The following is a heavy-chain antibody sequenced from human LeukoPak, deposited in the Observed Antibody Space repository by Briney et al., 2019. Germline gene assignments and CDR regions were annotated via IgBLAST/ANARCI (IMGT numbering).Heavy chain of an antibody. V-gene: IGHV3-53*01. CDR2: IYADGNT. Sequence: PGGSLRLSCAASGFIVNTNYMSWDRQAPGRGLEWVSFIYADGNTYYADSVKGRFTISRDISKNAVFLQMNSLRAEDTAVYYCARDSYGDANFDTWGQGTLVTVSS. CDR1: GFIVNTNY. J-gene: IGHJ4*02. D-gene: IGHD4-17*01. CDR3: ARDSYGDANFDT.